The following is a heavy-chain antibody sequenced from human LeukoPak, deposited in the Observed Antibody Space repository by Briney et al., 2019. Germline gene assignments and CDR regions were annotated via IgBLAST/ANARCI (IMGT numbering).Heavy chain of an antibody. CDR3: ARGYCSSTVCFQYFHH. D-gene: IGHD2-2*01. V-gene: IGHV4-59*01. J-gene: IGHJ1*01. CDR1: SDSISSSY. CDR2: IYYSGST. Sequence: SETLSLTCTVSSDSISSSYWSWIRQPPGKGLEWIGYIYYSGSTNYNPSLKSRVAISVDTSKNQFSLKLNSVTAADTAVYYCARGYCSSTVCFQYFHHWGQGTLVTVSS.